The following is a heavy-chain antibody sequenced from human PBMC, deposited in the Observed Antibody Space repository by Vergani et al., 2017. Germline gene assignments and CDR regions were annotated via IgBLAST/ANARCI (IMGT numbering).Heavy chain of an antibody. J-gene: IGHJ6*02. CDR2: IRSSGSTI. V-gene: IGHV3-11*01. D-gene: IGHD1-7*01. CDR1: GFTFSDYY. CDR3: ARYRLELYYYYYGMDV. Sequence: QVQLVESGGGLVKPGGSLRLSCAASGFTFSDYYMSWLRQAPGKGLEWVSYIRSSGSTIYYADSVKGRFTISRDNAKNSLYLQMNSLRAEDTAGYYCARYRLELYYYYYGMDVWGQGTTVTVSS.